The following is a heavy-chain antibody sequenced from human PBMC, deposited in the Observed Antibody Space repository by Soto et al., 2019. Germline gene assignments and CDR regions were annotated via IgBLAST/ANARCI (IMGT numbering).Heavy chain of an antibody. D-gene: IGHD6-13*01. J-gene: IGHJ6*02. Sequence: QLQLQESGPGLMKPSETLSLTCTVSGGSISSDNFYWGWIRQPPGKGLEWIGNIYYSGTTYYNPSLKSRITIFRDASKNQFSLKLSSVTAADTAVYYCGRIGAAAGVVYFGMDVWGQGTTVTVSS. CDR3: GRIGAAAGVVYFGMDV. V-gene: IGHV4-39*01. CDR2: IYYSGTT. CDR1: GGSISSDNFY.